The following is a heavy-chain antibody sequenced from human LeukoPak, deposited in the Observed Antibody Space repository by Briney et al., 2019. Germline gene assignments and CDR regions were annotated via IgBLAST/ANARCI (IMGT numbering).Heavy chain of an antibody. CDR3: ARAVKGGDYGGGYFEY. Sequence: GGSLRLSCAASGFTFSSYSMNWVRQAPGKGLEWVSYISSSSSTIYYADSVKGRFTISRDNAKNSLYLQMNSLRAEDTAVYYCARAVKGGDYGGGYFEYWGQGTLVTVSS. D-gene: IGHD4-17*01. J-gene: IGHJ4*02. CDR2: ISSSSSTI. CDR1: GFTFSSYS. V-gene: IGHV3-48*01.